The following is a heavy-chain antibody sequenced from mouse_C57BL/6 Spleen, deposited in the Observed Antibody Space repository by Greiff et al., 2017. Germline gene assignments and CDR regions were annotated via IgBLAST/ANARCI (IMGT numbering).Heavy chain of an antibody. CDR3: ARTYDGYLDY. V-gene: IGHV1-82*01. CDR2: IYPGDGDT. Sequence: QVQLQQSGPELVKPGASVKISCKASGYAFSSSWMNWVKQRPGKGLEWIGRIYPGDGDTNYNGKCKGKATLTADKSSSTAYMQLSSLTSEDSAVYFCARTYDGYLDYWGQGTTLTVAS. J-gene: IGHJ2*01. CDR1: GYAFSSSW. D-gene: IGHD2-3*01.